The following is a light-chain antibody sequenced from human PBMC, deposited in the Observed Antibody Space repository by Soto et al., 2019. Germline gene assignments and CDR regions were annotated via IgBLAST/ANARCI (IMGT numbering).Light chain of an antibody. CDR3: QQYGRP. CDR1: QSVTSDY. J-gene: IGKJ1*01. CDR2: GAS. Sequence: EIVLTQSPVTLSLSPGERATLSCRASQSVTSDYLAWYQQKPGQAPRLLIHGASSRATGIPDRFSGSGSGTAFTLTISRLEPEDFAVYYCQQYGRPFGQGTKVDIK. V-gene: IGKV3-20*01.